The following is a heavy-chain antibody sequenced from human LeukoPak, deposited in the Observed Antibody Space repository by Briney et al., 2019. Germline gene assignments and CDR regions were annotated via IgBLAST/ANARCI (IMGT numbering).Heavy chain of an antibody. CDR2: ISYDGSNK. V-gene: IGHV3-30*04. D-gene: IGHD5-18*01. Sequence: GGSLRLSCAASGFTFSSYAMHWVRQAPGKGLEWVAAISYDGSNKYYADSVKGRFTISRDNSKNTLYLQMNSLRAEDTAVYYCAREKIQLWLNNRFDPWGQGTLVTVSS. CDR1: GFTFSSYA. J-gene: IGHJ5*02. CDR3: AREKIQLWLNNRFDP.